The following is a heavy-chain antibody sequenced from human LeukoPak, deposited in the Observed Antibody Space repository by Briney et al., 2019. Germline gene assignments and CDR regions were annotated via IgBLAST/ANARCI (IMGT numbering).Heavy chain of an antibody. V-gene: IGHV3-33*01. J-gene: IGHJ5*02. CDR1: GFTFTNYG. Sequence: GRSLRLSCAASGFTFTNYGMHWVRQAPGKGLEWVAIIWYDGTNKYYSDSVKGRFTISRDNSKNTLYLQMNSLRAEDTAVYYCTRNYGGNWFDPWGQGTLVTVSS. CDR3: TRNYGGNWFDP. D-gene: IGHD4-23*01. CDR2: IWYDGTNK.